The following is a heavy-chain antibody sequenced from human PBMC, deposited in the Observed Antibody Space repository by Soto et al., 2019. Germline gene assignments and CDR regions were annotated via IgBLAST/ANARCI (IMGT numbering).Heavy chain of an antibody. CDR2: INPNSGGT. D-gene: IGHD2-2*01. J-gene: IGHJ6*02. V-gene: IGHV1-2*04. Sequence: ASVKVSCKASGYTFTGYYMHWVRQAPGQGLEWMGWINPNSGGTNYAQKFQGWVTMTRDTSISTAYMELSRLRSDDTAVYYCARSPLSRKYYYYYYGMDVWGQGTTVTVS. CDR1: GYTFTGYY. CDR3: ARSPLSRKYYYYYYGMDV.